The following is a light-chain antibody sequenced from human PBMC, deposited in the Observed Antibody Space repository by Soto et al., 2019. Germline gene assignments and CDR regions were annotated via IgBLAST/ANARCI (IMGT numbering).Light chain of an antibody. CDR2: WAS. CDR3: QQYYSTPLT. J-gene: IGKJ1*01. Sequence: DIVMTQSPDSLAVSLGERATINCNSSQSVLYSSNNKNYVTWYQHKPGQPPKLPIYWASTRESGVPDRFSGSGSGTDFTLTISSLQAEDVAVYYCQQYYSTPLTFGQGTKVDIK. CDR1: QSVLYSSNNKNY. V-gene: IGKV4-1*01.